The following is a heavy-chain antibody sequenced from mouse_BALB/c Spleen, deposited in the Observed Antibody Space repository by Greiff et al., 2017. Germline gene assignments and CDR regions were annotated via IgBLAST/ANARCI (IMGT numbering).Heavy chain of an antibody. Sequence: QVQLQQSGPGLVKPGASVKISCTASGYSFTSYYIYWVKQRPGKGLEWIGWIFPGSGNTKYNEKFKGRDTLTEDTSTSTAYKQLSSLTCEDSAVYGCVKTFDYWGQGTTVTVSS. CDR3: VKTFDY. V-gene: IGHV1-66*01. CDR1: GYSFTSYY. CDR2: IFPGSGNT. J-gene: IGHJ2*01.